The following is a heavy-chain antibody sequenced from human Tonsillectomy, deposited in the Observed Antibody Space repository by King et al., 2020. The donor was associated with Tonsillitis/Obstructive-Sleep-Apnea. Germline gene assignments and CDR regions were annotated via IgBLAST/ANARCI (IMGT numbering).Heavy chain of an antibody. V-gene: IGHV3-30*04. CDR2: ISYDGSNK. CDR3: ARPLREYYDSSGAFDY. D-gene: IGHD3-22*01. J-gene: IGHJ4*02. CDR1: GFTFSNYA. Sequence: VQLVESGGGVVQPGRSLRLSCAAAGFTFSNYAMHWVRQAPGKGLEWVAVISYDGSNKYYADSVKGRFTISRDNSKNTLYLQMNSLRAEDTAVYYCARPLREYYDSSGAFDYWGQGTLVTVSS.